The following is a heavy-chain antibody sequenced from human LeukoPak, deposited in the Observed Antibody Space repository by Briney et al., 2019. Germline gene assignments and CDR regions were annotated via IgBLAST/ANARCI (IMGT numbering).Heavy chain of an antibody. Sequence: GSLRLSCVVSGFTFSSYGMHWVRQAPGKGLEWVASISAGGGSTYYADSVKGQFTISRDNSKNTVYLQMNSLRAEDTAVYYCAKYRLESWFKDAFDIWGQGTMVTVSS. D-gene: IGHD3-10*01. CDR2: ISAGGGST. CDR3: AKYRLESWFKDAFDI. CDR1: GFTFSSYG. V-gene: IGHV3-23*01. J-gene: IGHJ3*02.